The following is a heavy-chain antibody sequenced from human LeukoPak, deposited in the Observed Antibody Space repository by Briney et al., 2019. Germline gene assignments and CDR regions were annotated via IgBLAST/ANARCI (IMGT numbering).Heavy chain of an antibody. D-gene: IGHD3-10*01. CDR3: ARRDGSGTILDY. Sequence: SETLSLTCNVSGGSISSYYWNWIRQPPGKGLEWIGYIYYSGRIDYNPSLKSRVNILIDTSKNQFSLKLHSVTAADTAVYYCARRDGSGTILDYWDQGTLVTVSS. J-gene: IGHJ4*02. V-gene: IGHV4-59*01. CDR1: GGSISSYY. CDR2: IYYSGRI.